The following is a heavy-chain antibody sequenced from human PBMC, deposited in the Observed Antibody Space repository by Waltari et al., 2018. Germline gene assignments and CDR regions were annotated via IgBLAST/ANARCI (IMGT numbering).Heavy chain of an antibody. D-gene: IGHD2-15*01. V-gene: IGHV4-39*07. CDR2: FLYGGNT. J-gene: IGHJ6*02. Sequence: QLQLQESGPGLVRPSETLSLTCTVSGCSINTDTYSWPRIRHPPGKGLGWVGSFLYGGNTYYNPSLKSRVTISVDTSKERFSLRVNSVTAADTAIYYCARVGYCNGDNCFVYFYYAMDVWGPGTTVTVSS. CDR1: GCSINTDTYS. CDR3: ARVGYCNGDNCFVYFYYAMDV.